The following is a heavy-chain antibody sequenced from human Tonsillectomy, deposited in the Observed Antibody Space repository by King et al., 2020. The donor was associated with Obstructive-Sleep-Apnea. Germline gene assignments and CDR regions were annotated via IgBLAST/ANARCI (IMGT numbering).Heavy chain of an antibody. CDR1: GYSFTNFR. CDR2: IFPADSDT. Sequence: VQLVESGAEVKKPGESLKISCTGSGYSFTNFRIGWVRQMPGKGLEWMGIIFPADSDTTYSPSFQGQVTISADESINTAYLQWRSLKDSDTAMYYCARHADHDILTGYSNSFDSWGQGTLVTVSS. V-gene: IGHV5-51*01. J-gene: IGHJ5*01. CDR3: ARHADHDILTGYSNSFDS. D-gene: IGHD3-9*01.